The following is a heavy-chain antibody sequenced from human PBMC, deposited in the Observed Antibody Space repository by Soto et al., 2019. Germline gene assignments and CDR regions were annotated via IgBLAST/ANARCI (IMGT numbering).Heavy chain of an antibody. Sequence: PSETLSLTYAVSGDSISSGGVSWSWIRQPPGKGLEWIGYIYHSGTSFYNPSLKSRVTISVDGSKNQFSLKVKSVTAADTAVYYCARGRLVPAVNFDYWGLGTLVTVSS. CDR1: GDSISSGGVS. CDR3: ARGRLVPAVNFDY. J-gene: IGHJ4*02. CDR2: IYHSGTS. V-gene: IGHV4-30-2*01. D-gene: IGHD2-2*01.